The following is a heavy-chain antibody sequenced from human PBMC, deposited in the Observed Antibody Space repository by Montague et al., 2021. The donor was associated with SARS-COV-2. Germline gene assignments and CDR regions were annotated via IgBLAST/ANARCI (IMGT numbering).Heavy chain of an antibody. V-gene: IGHV4-34*01. J-gene: IGHJ2*01. CDR1: GGSFGGYY. CDR3: ARGLIVVVTAIPWYFDL. D-gene: IGHD2-21*02. CDR2: INHSGST. Sequence: SETLSLTCAVYGGSFGGYYWSWIRQPPGKGLEWIGEINHSGSTNYNPSLKSRVTISVDTSKNQFSLKLSSVTAADTAVYYCARGLIVVVTAIPWYFDLWGRGTLVTVSS.